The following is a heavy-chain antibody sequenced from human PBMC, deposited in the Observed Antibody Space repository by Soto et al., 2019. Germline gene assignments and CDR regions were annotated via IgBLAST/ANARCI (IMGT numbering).Heavy chain of an antibody. CDR2: IWYDGSNK. V-gene: IGHV3-33*01. D-gene: IGHD5-12*01. CDR1: GFTFSSYG. J-gene: IGHJ3*02. CDR3: AREGYDLQGAFDI. Sequence: QVQLVESGGGVVQPGRSLRLSCAASGFTFSSYGMHWVRQAPGKGLEWVAVIWYDGSNKYYADSVKGRFTISRDNSKNTLYLQMNSLRAEDTAVYYCAREGYDLQGAFDIWGQGTMVTVSS.